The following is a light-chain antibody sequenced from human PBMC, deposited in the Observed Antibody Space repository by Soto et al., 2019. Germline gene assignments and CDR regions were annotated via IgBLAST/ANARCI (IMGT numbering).Light chain of an antibody. V-gene: IGKV1-5*03. CDR3: QQRAT. J-gene: IGKJ1*01. Sequence: DIQMTQSPSTLSASVGDRVTITCRASQSISNWLAWYQQKPGKAPKLLIYKTSSLESGVPSRFSGSGSGTEFTLTISSLQPDDFATYYCQQRATFGQGTKVEIK. CDR1: QSISNW. CDR2: KTS.